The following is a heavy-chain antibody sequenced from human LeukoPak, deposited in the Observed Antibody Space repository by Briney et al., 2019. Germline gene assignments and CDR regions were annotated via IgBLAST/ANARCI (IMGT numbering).Heavy chain of an antibody. J-gene: IGHJ4*02. D-gene: IGHD1-26*01. CDR2: VFYSGST. Sequence: SGTLPLTCTVSGASVSSSSYYWEWIRQPPGKGLEWVGSVFYSGSTNYNPSLKSRVTMSVDTSKNQFSLRLSSVTATDTAVYYCATRRSGSHPYYWGQGTLVTVSS. V-gene: IGHV4-39*01. CDR1: GASVSSSSYY. CDR3: ATRRSGSHPYY.